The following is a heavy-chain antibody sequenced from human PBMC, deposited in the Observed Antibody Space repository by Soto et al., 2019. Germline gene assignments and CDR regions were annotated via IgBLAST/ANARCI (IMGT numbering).Heavy chain of an antibody. D-gene: IGHD3-22*01. Sequence: TYPVSGGILRPHNWSWRRQPPGKGLDWIGEINHSGGTSYNPSLKSRVTISVDTSKSQFSLKLTSVTAADRAVYYCARGSVDTVDSSGFYEYWGQVTPVTVS. CDR3: ARGSVDTVDSSGFYEY. CDR2: INHSGGT. J-gene: IGHJ4*02. V-gene: IGHV4-34*01. CDR1: GGILRPHN.